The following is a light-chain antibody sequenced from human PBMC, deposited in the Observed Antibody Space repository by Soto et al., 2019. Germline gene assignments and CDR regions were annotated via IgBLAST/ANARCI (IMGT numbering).Light chain of an antibody. CDR3: QRYGISPIS. J-gene: IGKJ5*01. Sequence: EIVLTQSPGTLSLSPGERATLSCRASQSVSSSYLAWYQQKPGQAPRLLIYGASSRATGIPDRFSGSGSVTDFTLTISRLQPEDCAVYYCQRYGISPISFGQGTRFVIK. CDR1: QSVSSSY. V-gene: IGKV3-20*01. CDR2: GAS.